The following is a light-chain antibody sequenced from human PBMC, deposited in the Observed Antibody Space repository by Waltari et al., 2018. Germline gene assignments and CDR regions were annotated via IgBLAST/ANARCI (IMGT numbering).Light chain of an antibody. J-gene: IGKJ1*01. CDR2: GAS. CDR1: QGINNY. Sequence: IQLTQSPSSLSASVGDRVTITCRASQGINNYLAWYQQKPGEAPKLLIYGASTLQGGVPSRFSGSGSGTDFSLTISSLQPEDSATYYCQQVNSYPRTFGQGTKVEIK. CDR3: QQVNSYPRT. V-gene: IGKV1-9*01.